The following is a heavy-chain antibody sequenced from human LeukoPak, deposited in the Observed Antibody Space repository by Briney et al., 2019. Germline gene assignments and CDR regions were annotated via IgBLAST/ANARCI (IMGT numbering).Heavy chain of an antibody. CDR2: INPSGGST. Sequence: ASVKVSCKASGYTFTSYGISWVRQAPGQGLEWMGIINPSGGSTSYAQKFQGRVTMTRDMSTSTVYMELSSLRSEDTAVYYCAKLPWLEVGYYFDYWGQGTLVTVSS. V-gene: IGHV1-46*01. J-gene: IGHJ4*02. D-gene: IGHD3-9*01. CDR3: AKLPWLEVGYYFDY. CDR1: GYTFTSYG.